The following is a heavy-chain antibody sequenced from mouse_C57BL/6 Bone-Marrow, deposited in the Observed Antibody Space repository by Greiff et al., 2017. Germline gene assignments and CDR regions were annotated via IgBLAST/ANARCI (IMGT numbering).Heavy chain of an antibody. CDR1: GYAFSSSW. Sequence: QVQLKESGPELVKPGASVKISCKASGYAFSSSWMNWVKQRPGKGLEWIGRIYPGDGDTNYNGKFKGKATLTADKSTSTAYMQLSSLTSEDSAVYFCARVTTVVGDYFDYWGQGTTLTVSS. CDR2: IYPGDGDT. V-gene: IGHV1-82*01. CDR3: ARVTTVVGDYFDY. D-gene: IGHD1-1*01. J-gene: IGHJ2*01.